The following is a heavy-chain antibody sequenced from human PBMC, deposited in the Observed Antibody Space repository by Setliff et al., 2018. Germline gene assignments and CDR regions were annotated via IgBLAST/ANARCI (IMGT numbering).Heavy chain of an antibody. V-gene: IGHV4-39*06. CDR1: GGSISSGTHY. CDR2: MSHRRRS. D-gene: IGHD1-26*01. CDR3: TRDNTFLGATDH. Sequence: SETLSLTCTAAGGSISSGTHYWSWIRQPAGKGLEWIATMSHRRRSSFNPSLESRVTMSRDTSKNQFPLRLTSVAAADTSVYCCTRDNTFLGATDHWGQGTLVTVSS. J-gene: IGHJ5*02.